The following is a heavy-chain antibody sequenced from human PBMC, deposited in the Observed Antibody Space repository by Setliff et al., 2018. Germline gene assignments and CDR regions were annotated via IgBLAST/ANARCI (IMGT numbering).Heavy chain of an antibody. CDR3: ARRPYSTTYYYYYYYMDV. J-gene: IGHJ6*03. D-gene: IGHD6-13*01. CDR1: GGSFSGYS. Sequence: PSETLSLTCAVYGGSFSGYSWSWIRQPPGQGLEWIGKINHSGSTYYSPSLKSRVTMSIDTSKNQFSLNLNSVTAADTAVYYCARRPYSTTYYYYYYYMDVWGKGTTVTVSS. CDR2: INHSGST. V-gene: IGHV4-34*01.